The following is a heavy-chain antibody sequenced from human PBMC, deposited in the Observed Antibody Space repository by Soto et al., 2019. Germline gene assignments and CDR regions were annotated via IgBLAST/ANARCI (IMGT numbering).Heavy chain of an antibody. CDR1: GGSISSGGYS. D-gene: IGHD3-22*01. CDR3: ATERYYDSSDYGMDV. J-gene: IGHJ6*02. CDR2: IYHSGGT. V-gene: IGHV4-30-2*01. Sequence: SETLSLTCAVSGGSISSGGYSWSWIRQPPGKGLEWIGYIYHSGGTYYNPSLKSRVTISVDRSKNQFSLKLSSVTAADTAVYYCATERYYDSSDYGMDVWGQGTTVTVSS.